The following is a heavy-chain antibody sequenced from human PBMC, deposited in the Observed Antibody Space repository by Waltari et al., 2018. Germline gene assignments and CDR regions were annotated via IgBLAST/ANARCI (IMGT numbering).Heavy chain of an antibody. CDR1: GFTFSSYA. V-gene: IGHV3-23*04. D-gene: IGHD1-26*01. CDR3: ANGELLTFDY. J-gene: IGHJ4*02. CDR2: IIGSVGST. Sequence: EVQLVESGGGLVQPGGSLRLSCAASGFTFSSYAMRWVRQALGEWREWVSAIIGSVGSTYYADSVKGRFTISRDNSKNTLYLKMNSLRAEDTAVYYCANGELLTFDYWGQGTLVTVSS.